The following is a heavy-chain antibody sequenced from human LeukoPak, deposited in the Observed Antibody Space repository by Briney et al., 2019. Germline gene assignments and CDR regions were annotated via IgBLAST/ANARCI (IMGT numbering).Heavy chain of an antibody. CDR3: ALSPEVATIFGVPLDY. V-gene: IGHV5-51*01. CDR2: INPGDSDT. J-gene: IGHJ4*02. Sequence: GESLKISCKGSGYSFTSYWIGWVRQMPGKGLEWMGIINPGDSDTRYSPSFQGQVTISADKSITTAYLQWSSLKASDTAMYYCALSPEVATIFGVPLDYWGQGTLVTVSS. D-gene: IGHD3-3*01. CDR1: GYSFTSYW.